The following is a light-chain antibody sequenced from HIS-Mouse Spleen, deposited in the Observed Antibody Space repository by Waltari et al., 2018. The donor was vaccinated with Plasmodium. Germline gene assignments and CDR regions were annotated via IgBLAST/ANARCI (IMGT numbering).Light chain of an antibody. CDR3: QQYDSYSRT. J-gene: IGKJ1*01. V-gene: IGKV1-5*03. CDR1: QSISSG. CDR2: KAS. Sequence: DIQMTQSPSTLSASVGDRVTITCRASQSISSGLAWYQQKPGKAPKLRIYKASRLESGVPSRLSGSGSGTELTLTISSLQPDDFAAYYCQQYDSYSRTFGQGTKVEIK.